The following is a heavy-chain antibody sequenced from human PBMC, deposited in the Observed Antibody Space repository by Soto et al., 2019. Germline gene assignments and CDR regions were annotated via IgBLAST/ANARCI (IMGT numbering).Heavy chain of an antibody. V-gene: IGHV1-46*01. Sequence: ASVKVSCKASRYTFTSYYMHWVRQAPGQGLEWMGIINPSGGSTSYAQKFQGRVTMTRDTSTSTVYMELRSLRSERTAVYYCARDRLLSISSSYNDAFDIWGQGTMVTVSS. J-gene: IGHJ3*02. CDR1: RYTFTSYY. CDR3: ARDRLLSISSSYNDAFDI. CDR2: INPSGGST. D-gene: IGHD6-6*01.